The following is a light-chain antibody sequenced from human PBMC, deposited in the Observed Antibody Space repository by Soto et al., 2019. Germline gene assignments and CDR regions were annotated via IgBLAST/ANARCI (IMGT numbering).Light chain of an antibody. J-gene: IGKJ2*01. CDR1: QSVDTF. Sequence: EIVLTQSPATLSLSPGERATLSCRASQSVDTFLAWYQQKPGRTPRLLIYDTSNRATGIPPRFSGSGSGTYFTLTIRRLEPEDFAVYYCQVRTEWPPFMYSFGQGTKLEVK. CDR3: QVRTEWPPFMYS. CDR2: DTS. V-gene: IGKV3-11*01.